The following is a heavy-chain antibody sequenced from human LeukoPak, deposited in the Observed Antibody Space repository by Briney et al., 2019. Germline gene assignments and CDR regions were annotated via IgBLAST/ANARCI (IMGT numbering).Heavy chain of an antibody. V-gene: IGHV3-30*02. D-gene: IGHD3-3*01. CDR3: ARGIFGVVMGYMDV. Sequence: GGSLRLSCAASGFTFSSYGMHWVRQAPGKGLERVAFIRYDGSNKYYADSVKGRFTISRDNSKNTLYLQMNSLRAEDTAVYYCARGIFGVVMGYMDVWGKGTTVTVSS. CDR2: IRYDGSNK. J-gene: IGHJ6*03. CDR1: GFTFSSYG.